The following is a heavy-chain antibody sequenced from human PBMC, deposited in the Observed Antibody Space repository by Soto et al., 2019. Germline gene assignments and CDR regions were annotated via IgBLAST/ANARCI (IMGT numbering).Heavy chain of an antibody. CDR1: GLTFSGFS. CDR2: VTSSPSSM. D-gene: IGHD3-22*01. J-gene: IGHJ4*02. Sequence: KTGGSLRLSCAATGLTFSGFSMNWVRQAPGKGLEWVSSVTSSPSSMFYADSVKGRFTISRDDAKDSLFLQMNSLRADDTAVYYCAREADFASSGYVLDYWGLGTLVTVSS. CDR3: AREADFASSGYVLDY. V-gene: IGHV3-21*01.